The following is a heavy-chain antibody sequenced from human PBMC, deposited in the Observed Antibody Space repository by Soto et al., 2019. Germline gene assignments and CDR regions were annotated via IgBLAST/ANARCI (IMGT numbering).Heavy chain of an antibody. Sequence: GGSLRLSCAASGFTFNSCGMHWVRQAPGKGLEWVAVLSYDGSNKYYADSVKGRFTISRDNSKNTLYLQMTSLRVEATAVYYCTKGDPITLFGVVPGGIAYWGRGTLVTVSS. CDR1: GFTFNSCG. V-gene: IGHV3-30*18. CDR2: LSYDGSNK. D-gene: IGHD3-3*01. J-gene: IGHJ4*02. CDR3: TKGDPITLFGVVPGGIAY.